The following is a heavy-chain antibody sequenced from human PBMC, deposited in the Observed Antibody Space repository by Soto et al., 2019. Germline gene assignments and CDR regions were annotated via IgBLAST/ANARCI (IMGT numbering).Heavy chain of an antibody. J-gene: IGHJ4*02. CDR1: GGSISSSSSY. CDR2: IYYSGST. V-gene: IGHV4-39*01. CDR3: ARHPLALYCGGVCYSGFDY. D-gene: IGHD2-21*02. Sequence: QLQLQESGPGLVKPSETLSLTCTVSGGSISSSSSYWGWIRQPPGKGLEWIGSIYYSGSTYYNPSLKRRVTRSVDTSKNQCSLKLSSVTAADTVVYYCARHPLALYCGGVCYSGFDYWGQGTLVTVSS.